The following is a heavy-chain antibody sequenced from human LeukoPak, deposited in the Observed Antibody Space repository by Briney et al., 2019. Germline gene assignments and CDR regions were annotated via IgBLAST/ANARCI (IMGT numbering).Heavy chain of an antibody. CDR2: IYYSGST. J-gene: IGHJ4*02. Sequence: PSETLSLTCTVSGGSISSYYWSWIRQPPGKGLEWIGYIYYSGSTNYNPSLKSRVIISVDTSKNQFSLKLSSVTAADTAVYYCARGLRETGGNFDYWGQGTLVTVSS. V-gene: IGHV4-59*01. CDR1: GGSISSYY. D-gene: IGHD2-15*01. CDR3: ARGLRETGGNFDY.